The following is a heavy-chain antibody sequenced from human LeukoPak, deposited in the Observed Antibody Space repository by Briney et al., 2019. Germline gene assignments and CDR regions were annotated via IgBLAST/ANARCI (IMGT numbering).Heavy chain of an antibody. Sequence: SETLSLTCTVSGGSISSYYWSWIRQPPGKGLEWIGYIYYSGSTNYNPSLKSRVTISVDTSKNQFSLKLSSVTAADTAVYYCASTMVRGVISYWGQGTLVTVSS. D-gene: IGHD3-10*01. J-gene: IGHJ4*02. CDR1: GGSISSYY. CDR3: ASTMVRGVISY. V-gene: IGHV4-59*08. CDR2: IYYSGST.